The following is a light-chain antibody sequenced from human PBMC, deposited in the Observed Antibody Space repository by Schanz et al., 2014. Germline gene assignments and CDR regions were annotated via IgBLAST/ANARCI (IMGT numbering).Light chain of an antibody. CDR3: SSYTTTSAPGVV. CDR1: SSDVGGYNY. CDR2: DVS. J-gene: IGLJ2*01. Sequence: SALTQPASVSGSPGQSITISCTGTSSDVGGYNYVSWYPQHPGKAPKLMIYDVSNRPSGVSNRFSGSKSGNTASLTISGLQAGDEADYYCSSYTTTSAPGVVFGGGTKLTVL. V-gene: IGLV2-14*03.